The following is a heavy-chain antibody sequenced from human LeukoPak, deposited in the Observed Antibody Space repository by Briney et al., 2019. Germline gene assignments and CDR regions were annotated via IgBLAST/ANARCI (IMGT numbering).Heavy chain of an antibody. J-gene: IGHJ5*02. CDR2: VSYDGSNK. CDR1: GFTCTDYG. D-gene: IGHD6-19*01. CDR3: ARDLEQWVSCPDP. V-gene: IGHV3-30*03. Sequence: GGSLRRSGAASGFTCTDYGRQWLRQAPGKGREGGAGVSYDGSNKDYADSVKGRFPISSDNSKNTLYVQMNSLRADDTAVFYCARDLEQWVSCPDPWGQGPLVPVSS.